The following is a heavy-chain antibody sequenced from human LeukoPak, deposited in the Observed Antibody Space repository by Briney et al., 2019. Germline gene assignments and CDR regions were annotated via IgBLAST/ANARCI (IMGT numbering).Heavy chain of an antibody. CDR2: IIPIFGTA. V-gene: IGHV1-69*01. J-gene: IGHJ6*03. D-gene: IGHD2-2*01. Sequence: SSVKVSCKASGGTFSSYAISWVRQAPGQGLEWMGGIIPIFGTANYAQKFQGRVTITADESPSTAYMELSSLRSEDTAVYYCASTPPPDIVVVPAATYYMDVWGKGTTVTVSS. CDR3: ASTPPPDIVVVPAATYYMDV. CDR1: GGTFSSYA.